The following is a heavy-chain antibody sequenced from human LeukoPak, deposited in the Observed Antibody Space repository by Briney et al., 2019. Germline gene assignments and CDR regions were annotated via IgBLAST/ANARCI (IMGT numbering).Heavy chain of an antibody. J-gene: IGHJ3*02. D-gene: IGHD6-19*01. CDR3: AKAVADAFDI. V-gene: IGHV3-33*06. CDR2: IWYDGSNK. Sequence: PGRSLRLSCAASGFTFSSYGMHWVRQAPGKGLEWVAVIWYDGSNKYYADSVKGRFTISRDNSKNTLYLQMNGLRAEDTAVYYCAKAVADAFDIWGQGTMVTVSS. CDR1: GFTFSSYG.